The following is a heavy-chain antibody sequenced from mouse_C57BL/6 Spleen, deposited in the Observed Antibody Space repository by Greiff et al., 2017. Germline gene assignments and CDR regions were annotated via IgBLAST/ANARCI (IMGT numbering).Heavy chain of an antibody. CDR3: ARDYGSSYSYFDY. V-gene: IGHV1-52*01. Sequence: QVQLQQPGAELVRPGSSVKLSCKASGYTFTSYWMHWVKQRPIQGLEWIGNIDPSDSETHYNQKFKDKATLTVDKSSSTAYMQLSSLTSEDSAVXYCARDYGSSYSYFDYWGQGTTLTVSS. CDR1: GYTFTSYW. J-gene: IGHJ2*01. D-gene: IGHD1-1*01. CDR2: IDPSDSET.